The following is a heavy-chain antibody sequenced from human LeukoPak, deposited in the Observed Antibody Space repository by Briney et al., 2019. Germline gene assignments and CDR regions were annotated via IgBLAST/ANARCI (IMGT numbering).Heavy chain of an antibody. J-gene: IGHJ4*02. Sequence: ASVKVSCKATGYTXTSYGISLVRQAPGQGLEWMGWMSAYNGNTNYAQKLQGRVTMTTDTSTSTAYMELRSLRSDDTAVYYCARARGRSLITTLDYWGQGTLVTVSS. V-gene: IGHV1-18*01. CDR1: GYTXTSYG. CDR2: MSAYNGNT. D-gene: IGHD3-22*01. CDR3: ARARGRSLITTLDY.